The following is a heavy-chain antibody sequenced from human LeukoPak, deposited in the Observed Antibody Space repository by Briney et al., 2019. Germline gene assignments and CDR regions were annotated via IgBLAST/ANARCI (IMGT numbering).Heavy chain of an antibody. Sequence: SETLSLTCTVSGGSISSYYWNWIRQPPGKGLEWIAYIYYSGNTNYNPSLKSRVTISVDTSKNQFSLKLSSVTAADTAVYYCARDMTAGGHFDYWGQGTLVTVSS. D-gene: IGHD6-25*01. V-gene: IGHV4-59*12. CDR1: GGSISSYY. CDR3: ARDMTAGGHFDY. J-gene: IGHJ4*02. CDR2: IYYSGNT.